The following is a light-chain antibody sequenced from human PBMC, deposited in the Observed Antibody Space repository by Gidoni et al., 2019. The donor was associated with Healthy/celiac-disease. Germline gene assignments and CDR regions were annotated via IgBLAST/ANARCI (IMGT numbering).Light chain of an antibody. CDR2: DNN. Sequence: QSVLTQPPSVSAAPGQKVTISCSGSSSNIGNNYVSWYQQLPGTAPKLLIYDNNKRPSGIPDRFSGSKSGTSATLGITGLQTGDEADYYCGTWDTSLSVPSFGAGTKVTVL. V-gene: IGLV1-51*01. CDR3: GTWDTSLSVPS. J-gene: IGLJ1*01. CDR1: SSNIGNNY.